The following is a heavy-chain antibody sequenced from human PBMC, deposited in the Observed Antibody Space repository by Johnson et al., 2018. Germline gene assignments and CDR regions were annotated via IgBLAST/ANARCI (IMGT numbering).Heavy chain of an antibody. D-gene: IGHD1-26*01. CDR2: ISSDGRQK. CDR3: IGWVIRPRHTQY. J-gene: IGHJ1*01. Sequence: QVQLVESGGGVVQPGRSLRLSCAASGFIFSDYGMHWVRQAHGKGLEFVAVISSDGRQKWYADSMQGRFTISRDNSINTLYLQNNSLAAEDTAVYDCIGWVIRPRHTQYWGRGTLVTVSS. V-gene: IGHV3-30*03. CDR1: GFIFSDYG.